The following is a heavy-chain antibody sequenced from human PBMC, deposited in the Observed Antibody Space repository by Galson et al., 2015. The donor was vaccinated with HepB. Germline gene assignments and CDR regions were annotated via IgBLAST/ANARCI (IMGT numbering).Heavy chain of an antibody. V-gene: IGHV4-39*01. Sequence: ETLSLTCTVSGTPIDGTTFYWGWIRQAPGQGLEWIASTYFNGNSYENPSLRSRVSIFVYTSRNEFSVKLRYVTAADTAIYNCAKSPGYWSFDSWAQGTLVTVSS. D-gene: IGHD3-9*01. CDR3: AKSPGYWSFDS. J-gene: IGHJ4*02. CDR1: GTPIDGTTFY. CDR2: TYFNGNS.